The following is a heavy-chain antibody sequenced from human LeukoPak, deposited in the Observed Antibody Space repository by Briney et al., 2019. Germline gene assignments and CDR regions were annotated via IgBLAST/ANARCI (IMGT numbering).Heavy chain of an antibody. V-gene: IGHV4-59*11. CDR2: IYYSGST. CDR3: ARGYYYGSGSYPLDY. D-gene: IGHD3-10*01. Sequence: PSETLSLTCTVSGGSISSHYWSWIRQPPGKGPEWIGYIYYSGSTNYNPSLKSRVTISVDTSKNQFSLKLSSVTAADTAVYYCARGYYYGSGSYPLDYWGQGTLVTVSS. J-gene: IGHJ4*02. CDR1: GGSISSHY.